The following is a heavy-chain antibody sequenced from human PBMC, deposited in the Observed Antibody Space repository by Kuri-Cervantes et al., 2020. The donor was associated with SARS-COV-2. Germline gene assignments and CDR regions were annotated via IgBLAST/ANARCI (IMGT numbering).Heavy chain of an antibody. CDR1: GGSISSSSYY. Sequence: GSLRLSCTVSGGSISSSSYYWSWIRQPPGKGLEWIGEINHSGSTNYNPSLKSRVTISVDTSKNQFSLSLTSVTAADTAVYYCARSPSRAEGCGSTSCPPLAYYYYGMDVWGQGTTVTVSS. CDR2: INHSGST. J-gene: IGHJ6*02. D-gene: IGHD2-2*01. CDR3: ARSPSRAEGCGSTSCPPLAYYYYGMDV. V-gene: IGHV4-39*07.